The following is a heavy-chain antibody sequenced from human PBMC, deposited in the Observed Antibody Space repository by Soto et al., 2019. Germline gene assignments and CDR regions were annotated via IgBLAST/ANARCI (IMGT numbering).Heavy chain of an antibody. CDR3: VKSHGHFPSASYFA. J-gene: IGHJ5*02. V-gene: IGHV3-30*18. D-gene: IGHD3-10*01. CDR2: MTYDSSNA. CDR1: GFIFKSYA. Sequence: QVQLVESGGGVVQSGRSLRLSCAGSGFIFKSYAMHWVRQSPVKGLEWVAVMTYDSSNAYYADSVKGRFTISRDNSENTLYLQMNSLRVEDTAMYYCVKSHGHFPSASYFAWGQGTLVSVSS.